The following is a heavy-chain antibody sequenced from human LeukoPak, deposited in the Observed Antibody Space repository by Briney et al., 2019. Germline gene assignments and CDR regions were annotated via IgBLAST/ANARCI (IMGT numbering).Heavy chain of an antibody. J-gene: IGHJ4*02. CDR2: IYSGGST. D-gene: IGHD1-26*01. V-gene: IGHV3-66*02. CDR1: GFTVSSNY. CDR3: ATHPFGSYFFDY. Sequence: GGSLRLSCAASGFTVSSNYMSWVRQAPGKGLEWVSVIYSGGSTYYADSVKGRFTISKDNSKNTLYLQMNSLRAEDTAVYYCATHPFGSYFFDYWGQGTLVTVSS.